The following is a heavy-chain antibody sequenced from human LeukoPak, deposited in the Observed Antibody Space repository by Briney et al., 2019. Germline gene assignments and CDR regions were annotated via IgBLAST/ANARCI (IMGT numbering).Heavy chain of an antibody. V-gene: IGHV7-4-1*02. Sequence: ASVKVSCKASGYIFVNYAMNWVRQAPGQGLEWMGWINTNTGYSTYAQGFTGRFVFSLDTSVSTAYLQISSLKAEDTAVYYCARGNDYYGIDVWGQGTTVTVSS. CDR1: GYIFVNYA. J-gene: IGHJ6*02. CDR3: ARGNDYYGIDV. CDR2: INTNTGYS.